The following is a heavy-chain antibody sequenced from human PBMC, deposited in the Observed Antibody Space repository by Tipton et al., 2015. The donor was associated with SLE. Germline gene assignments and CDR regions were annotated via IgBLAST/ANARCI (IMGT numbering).Heavy chain of an antibody. Sequence: SLRLSCAASGFTIRSYWMHWVRQAPGKGLVWVSRINEDGSGTTYADFVKGRFTISRDNAKNPLYLETNSLRAEDTAVYYCARVRRRLLEGLLRSADYMDVWGKWTTVTVSS. CDR2: INEDGSGT. CDR3: ARVRRRLLEGLLRSADYMDV. J-gene: IGHJ6*03. D-gene: IGHD3-3*01. V-gene: IGHV3-74*01. CDR1: GFTIRSYW.